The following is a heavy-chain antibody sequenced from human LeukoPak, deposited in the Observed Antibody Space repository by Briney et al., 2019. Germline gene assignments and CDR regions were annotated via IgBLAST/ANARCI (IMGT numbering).Heavy chain of an antibody. CDR1: GFTFSNAW. Sequence: GGSLRLSCAASGFTFSNAWMSWVRQAPGKGLEWVGRIKSKTDGGTTDYAAPVKGRFTISRDDSKNTLYLQMNSLKTEDTAVYYCTTEGYCSSISCYRDYWGQGTLVTVSS. CDR3: TTEGYCSSISCYRDY. D-gene: IGHD2-2*01. CDR2: IKSKTDGGTT. V-gene: IGHV3-15*01. J-gene: IGHJ4*02.